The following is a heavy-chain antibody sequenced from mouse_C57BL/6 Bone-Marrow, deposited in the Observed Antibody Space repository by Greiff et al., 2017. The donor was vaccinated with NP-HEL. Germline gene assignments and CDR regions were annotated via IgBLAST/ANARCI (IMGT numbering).Heavy chain of an antibody. Sequence: VQLKESGPGLVKPSQTVFLTCTVSGISITTGNFRWGWLRPFPGHKLVWIGYIYYSGTITYHQSLTSRTTITRDTPKNQIFLEMNTWTAEDTDTYYCARDGSLVAPFDDWGQGTTLTVSS. CDR2: IYYSGTI. V-gene: IGHV3-5*01. J-gene: IGHJ2*01. D-gene: IGHD1-1*01. CDR1: GISITTGNFR. CDR3: ARDGSLVAPFDD.